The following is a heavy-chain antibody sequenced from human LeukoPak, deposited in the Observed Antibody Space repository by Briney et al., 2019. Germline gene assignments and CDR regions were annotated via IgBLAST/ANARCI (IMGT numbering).Heavy chain of an antibody. CDR2: IIPIFGTA. CDR1: GGTFSSYA. J-gene: IGHJ6*03. D-gene: IGHD2-2*01. V-gene: IGHV1-69*05. CDR3: ASGAMGRDYYMAV. Sequence: SVKVSCKASGGTFSSYAISWVRQAPGQGLEWMGGIIPIFGTANYAQKFQGRVTITTDESTSTAYMELSSLRSEDTAVYYCASGAMGRDYYMAVWGKGTTVTVSS.